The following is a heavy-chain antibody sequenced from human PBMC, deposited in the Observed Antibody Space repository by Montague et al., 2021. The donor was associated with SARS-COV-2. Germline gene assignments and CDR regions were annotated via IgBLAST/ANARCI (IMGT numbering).Heavy chain of an antibody. J-gene: IGHJ4*02. Sequence: SLRLSCAASGFTFSSYDMHWVRQATEKGLECVSIINTAGDTYYPGSVKGRFTISRDNAKNSLYLQMNSLRAGDTAVYYCARGDRTGWQTDYWGQGTLVTVSS. CDR3: ARGDRTGWQTDY. D-gene: IGHD6-19*01. V-gene: IGHV3-13*04. CDR1: GFTFSSYD. CDR2: INTAGDT.